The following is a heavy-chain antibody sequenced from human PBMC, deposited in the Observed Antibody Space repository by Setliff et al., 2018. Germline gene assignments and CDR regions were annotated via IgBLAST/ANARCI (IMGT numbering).Heavy chain of an antibody. Sequence: SETLSLTCTVLGGSIRSGNDLWSWLRQSPGKGLEWIAYISAYTGRAYYNPSLQSRAALSADTSKSQFSLRLTSVTAADTAVYYCAREVIDPVSSDAFDIWGQGRMVTVSS. CDR2: ISAYTGRA. CDR3: AREVIDPVSSDAFDI. J-gene: IGHJ3*02. V-gene: IGHV4-30-4*01. D-gene: IGHD4-4*01. CDR1: GGSIRSGNDL.